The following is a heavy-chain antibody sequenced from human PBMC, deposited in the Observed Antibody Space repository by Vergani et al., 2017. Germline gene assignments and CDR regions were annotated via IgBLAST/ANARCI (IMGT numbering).Heavy chain of an antibody. CDR2: VHRNGNT. J-gene: IGHJ4*02. CDR3: ARQNPYGSAHVDF. Sequence: QVDLQESGPGLVKSSETLSLNCAVSGYSVGSGYYWGWIRQSPGRGLEWIGCVHRNGNTYYTSPLRSRATISRDTSKNQFSLRLTSVTAADTAVYYCARQNPYGSAHVDFWGRGVLVTVSA. D-gene: IGHD3-10*01. V-gene: IGHV4-38-2*01. CDR1: GYSVGSGYY.